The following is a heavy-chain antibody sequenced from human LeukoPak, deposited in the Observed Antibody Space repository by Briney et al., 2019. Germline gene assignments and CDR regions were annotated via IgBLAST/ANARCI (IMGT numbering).Heavy chain of an antibody. Sequence: GALRLSCAASGFTFDDYGMSWVRQAPGKGLEWVSGINWNGGSTGYADSVKGRFTISRDNAKNSLYLQMNSLRAEDTALYYCARNFGGGDSSGPYYWGQGTLVTVSS. CDR3: ARNFGGGDSSGPYY. J-gene: IGHJ4*02. CDR1: GFTFDDYG. CDR2: INWNGGST. D-gene: IGHD3-22*01. V-gene: IGHV3-20*04.